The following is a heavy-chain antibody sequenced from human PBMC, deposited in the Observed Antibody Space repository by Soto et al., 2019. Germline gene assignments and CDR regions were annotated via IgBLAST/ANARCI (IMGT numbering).Heavy chain of an antibody. J-gene: IGHJ4*02. D-gene: IGHD2-21*02. CDR3: ARLIVVVTANDY. CDR1: GFTFSSYA. Sequence: QVQLVESGGGVVQPGRSPRLSCAASGFTFSSYAMHWVRQAPGKGLEWVAVISYDGSNKYYADSVKGRFTISRDNSKNTLYLQMNSLRAEDTAVYYCARLIVVVTANDYWGQGTLVTVSS. V-gene: IGHV3-30-3*01. CDR2: ISYDGSNK.